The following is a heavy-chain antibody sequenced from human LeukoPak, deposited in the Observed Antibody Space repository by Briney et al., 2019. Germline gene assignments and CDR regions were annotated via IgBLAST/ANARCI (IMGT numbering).Heavy chain of an antibody. CDR1: GYTFTGYY. CDR2: INPNSGGT. D-gene: IGHD3-22*01. V-gene: IGHV1-2*02. J-gene: IGHJ5*02. CDR3: ARSCYYDSSGYCNWFDP. Sequence: GASVKVSCKASGYTFTGYYMHWVRQAPGQGLEWMGWINPNSGGTNYAQKFQGRVTMTRDTSISTAYMELSRLRSDDTAVYYCARSCYYDSSGYCNWFDPWGQGTLVTVSS.